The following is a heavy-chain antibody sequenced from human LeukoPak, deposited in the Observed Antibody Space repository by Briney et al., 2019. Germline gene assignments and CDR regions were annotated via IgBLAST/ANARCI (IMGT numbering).Heavy chain of an antibody. Sequence: SETLSLTCAVYGGSFSGYYWSWIRQPPGKGLEWIGEINHSGSTNYNPFLKSRVTISVDTSKNQFSLKLSSVTAADTAVYYCARGPIAVAGTGSDFDYWGQGTLVTVSS. D-gene: IGHD6-19*01. CDR1: GGSFSGYY. J-gene: IGHJ4*02. V-gene: IGHV4-34*01. CDR2: INHSGST. CDR3: ARGPIAVAGTGSDFDY.